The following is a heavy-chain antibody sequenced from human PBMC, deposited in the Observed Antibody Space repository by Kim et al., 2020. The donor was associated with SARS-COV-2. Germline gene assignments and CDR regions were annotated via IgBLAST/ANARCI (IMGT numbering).Heavy chain of an antibody. J-gene: IGHJ5*02. CDR3: ARSYYDILTGHTWFDP. D-gene: IGHD3-9*01. CDR2: VNYSGTS. V-gene: IGHV4-39*01. Sequence: SETLSLTCTVSGGSISSSYYYWGWIRQPPGKGLDWIGTVNYSGTSYYNPSLKRRVTISVDTSDNQFSLIMTSVTAADTAVYYCARSYYDILTGHTWFDP. CDR1: GGSISSSYYY.